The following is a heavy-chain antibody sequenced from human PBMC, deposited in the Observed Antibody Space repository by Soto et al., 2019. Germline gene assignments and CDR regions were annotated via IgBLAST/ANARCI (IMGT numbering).Heavy chain of an antibody. D-gene: IGHD5-12*01. CDR3: ARDLVTVPHSGYDSNPYDY. J-gene: IGHJ4*02. CDR2: INPNSGGT. CDR1: GYTFTGYY. V-gene: IGHV1-2*02. Sequence: GASVKVSCKASGYTFTGYYMHWVRQAPGQGLEWMGWINPNSGGTNYAQKFQGRVTMTRDTSISTAYMELSRLRSDDTAVYYCARDLVTVPHSGYDSNPYDYWGQGTLVTVSS.